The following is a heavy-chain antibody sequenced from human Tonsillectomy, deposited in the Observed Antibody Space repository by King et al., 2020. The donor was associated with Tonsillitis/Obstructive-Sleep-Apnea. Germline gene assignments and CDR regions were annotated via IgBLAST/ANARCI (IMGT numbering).Heavy chain of an antibody. Sequence: VQLQESGPGLVKPSETLSLTCTVSGGSISSYYWSWIRQPPGKGLEWIGYIYYSGSTNYNPSLKSRVTISVDTSKNQFSLKLSSVTAADTAVYYCARRGYSSGWNHYYYYMDVWGKGTTVTVSS. CDR2: IYYSGST. V-gene: IGHV4-59*08. CDR3: ARRGYSSGWNHYYYYMDV. J-gene: IGHJ6*03. D-gene: IGHD6-19*01. CDR1: GGSISSYY.